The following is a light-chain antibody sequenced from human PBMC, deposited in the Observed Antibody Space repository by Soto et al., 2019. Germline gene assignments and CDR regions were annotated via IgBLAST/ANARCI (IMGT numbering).Light chain of an antibody. J-gene: IGLJ1*01. CDR3: CSYAGTNTFV. CDR2: EGN. Sequence: QSALTQPASVSGSHGQSITISCTGTSSDVGSYNLVSWYQQHPGKAPKLMIYEGNKRPSGVSNRFSGSKSANTASLTISGLQTEDEADYYCCSYAGTNTFVFGTGTTLTVL. V-gene: IGLV2-23*01. CDR1: SSDVGSYNL.